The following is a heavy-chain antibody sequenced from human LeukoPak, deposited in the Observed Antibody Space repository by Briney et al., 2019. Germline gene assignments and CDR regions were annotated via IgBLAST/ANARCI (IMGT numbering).Heavy chain of an antibody. Sequence: PGGSLRLSCVVSGFTFTNAWMTWVRRAPGKGLEWVSSITSRDGRTSYADSVKGRFTVSRNNSKNTLYLQMNYLRVEDTAVYYCARDPNGDYLGAFDFWGQGTLVTVSS. CDR2: ITSRDGRT. V-gene: IGHV3-23*01. D-gene: IGHD4-17*01. CDR3: ARDPNGDYLGAFDF. J-gene: IGHJ3*01. CDR1: GFTFTNAW.